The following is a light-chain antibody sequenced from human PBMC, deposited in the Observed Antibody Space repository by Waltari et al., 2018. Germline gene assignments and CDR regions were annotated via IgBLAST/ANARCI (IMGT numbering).Light chain of an antibody. CDR2: RKN. V-gene: IGLV1-44*01. CDR1: SSNIGSYN. J-gene: IGLJ2*01. Sequence: QSVLTQPPSASGTPGQRVTISCSGSSSNIGSYNVNWYHQLPGTAPKLLIYRKNQRPSGVPDRFSGSKSGTSASLVISGLQAEDEADYYCAAWDDSLIGRVFGGGTKLTVL. CDR3: AAWDDSLIGRV.